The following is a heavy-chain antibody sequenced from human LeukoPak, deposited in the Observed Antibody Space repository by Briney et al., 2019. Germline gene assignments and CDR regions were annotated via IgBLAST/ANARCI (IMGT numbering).Heavy chain of an antibody. V-gene: IGHV3-15*01. CDR1: GFTFSNAW. CDR2: IKSKADGGTT. D-gene: IGHD5-12*01. CDR3: TTGPRWLPDH. J-gene: IGHJ4*02. Sequence: PGGSLRLSCAVSGFTFSNAWMSWVRQAPGKGLEWVGHIKSKADGGTTDYAAPVTDRFTISRDDSKSTLYLQMNGLITEDTAVYYCTTGPRWLPDHWGQGTLLTVSS.